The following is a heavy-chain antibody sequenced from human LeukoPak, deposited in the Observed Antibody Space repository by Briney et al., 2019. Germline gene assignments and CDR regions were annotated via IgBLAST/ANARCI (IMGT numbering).Heavy chain of an antibody. CDR2: IYYSGST. D-gene: IGHD3-22*01. Sequence: SETLSLTCTVSGGSISSYYWSWIRQPPGKGLEWIGYIYYSGSTNYNPSLKSRVTISADTSKNQFSLKLSSVTAADTAVYYCARDYYDRNDAFDIWGQGTMVTVSS. CDR1: GGSISSYY. J-gene: IGHJ3*02. V-gene: IGHV4-59*01. CDR3: ARDYYDRNDAFDI.